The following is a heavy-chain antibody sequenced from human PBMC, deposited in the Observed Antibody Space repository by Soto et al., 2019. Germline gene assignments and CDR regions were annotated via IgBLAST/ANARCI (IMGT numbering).Heavy chain of an antibody. CDR1: GFAFHDYA. J-gene: IGHJ6*02. V-gene: IGHV3-9*01. D-gene: IGHD1-1*01. CDR3: AILEKGGLDV. Sequence: DVQLVESGGGLVQPGSSLRLSCAASGFAFHDYALHWVRQAPGKGLEWVSGISWNSGNIGYADSVKGRFTISRDNAKNSLYLQMNSLRVEDTALYFCAILEKGGLDVWGQGTTVTVSS. CDR2: ISWNSGNI.